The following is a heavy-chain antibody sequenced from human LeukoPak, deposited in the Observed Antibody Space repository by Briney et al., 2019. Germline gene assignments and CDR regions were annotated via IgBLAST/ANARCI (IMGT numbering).Heavy chain of an antibody. J-gene: IGHJ5*02. V-gene: IGHV1-2*02. CDR1: GYTFTGYY. CDR3: ARSDFYYDILTGYYKCNWFDP. Sequence: ASVKVSCKASGYTFTGYYMHWVRQAPGRGLEWMGWINPSSGGTNYAQKFQGRVTMTRDTSISTAYMELSRLRSDDTAVYYCARSDFYYDILTGYYKCNWFDPWGQGTLVTVSS. D-gene: IGHD3-9*01. CDR2: INPSSGGT.